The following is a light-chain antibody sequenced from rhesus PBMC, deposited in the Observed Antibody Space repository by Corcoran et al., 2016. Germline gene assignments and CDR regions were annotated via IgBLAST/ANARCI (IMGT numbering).Light chain of an antibody. CDR1: QGISKY. J-gene: IGKJ4*01. V-gene: IGKV1-33*02. CDR2: DAS. Sequence: DIQMTQSPSSLSASVGDRVTITCRASQGISKYLDWYRQKPGKAPKLLNDDASTLQSGVPSRFSGSGSGTEVTLTIISLQPEDFATYYCQQHNSYPLTFGVGTKVELK. CDR3: QQHNSYPLT.